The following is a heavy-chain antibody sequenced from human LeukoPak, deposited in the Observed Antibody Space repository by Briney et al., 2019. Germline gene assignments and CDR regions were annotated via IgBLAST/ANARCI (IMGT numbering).Heavy chain of an antibody. CDR1: GFTFSDSA. D-gene: IGHD3-3*01. V-gene: IGHV3-73*01. CDR3: ARERYYDFWSGFWITQNNWFVP. CDR2: IRSKPNSYAT. Sequence: PGGSLRLSCAASGFTFSDSAMHWVRQASGKGLEWVGRIRSKPNSYATAYAASGKGRFTISRDDSKNMAYMQMNSLKTEDTAVYYCARERYYDFWSGFWITQNNWFVPWGQGTLVTVSS. J-gene: IGHJ5*02.